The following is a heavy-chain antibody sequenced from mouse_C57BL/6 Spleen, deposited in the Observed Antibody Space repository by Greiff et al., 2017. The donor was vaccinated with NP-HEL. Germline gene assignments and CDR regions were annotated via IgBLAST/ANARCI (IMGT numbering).Heavy chain of an antibody. V-gene: IGHV1-66*01. Sequence: VQGVESGPELVKPGASVKISCKASGYSFTSYYIHWVKQRPGQGLEWIGWIYPGSGNTKYNEKFKGKATLTADTSSSTAYMQLSSLTSEDSAVYYCARGGYYYGSSPYFDYWGQGTTLTVSS. CDR3: ARGGYYYGSSPYFDY. CDR2: IYPGSGNT. J-gene: IGHJ2*01. CDR1: GYSFTSYY. D-gene: IGHD1-1*01.